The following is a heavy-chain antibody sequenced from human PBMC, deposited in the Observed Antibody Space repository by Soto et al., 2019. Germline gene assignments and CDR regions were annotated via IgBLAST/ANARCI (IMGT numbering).Heavy chain of an antibody. Sequence: PSETLSLTCTVSGGSISSYYWSWIRQPPGKGLEWIGYIYYSGSTNYNPSLKSRVTISVDTSKNLLYLQMNSLRGDDTAVYFCARDQGITLTGWGQGTLVTVSS. CDR2: IYYSGST. CDR3: ARDQGITLTG. V-gene: IGHV4-59*12. D-gene: IGHD6-19*01. CDR1: GGSISSYY. J-gene: IGHJ4*02.